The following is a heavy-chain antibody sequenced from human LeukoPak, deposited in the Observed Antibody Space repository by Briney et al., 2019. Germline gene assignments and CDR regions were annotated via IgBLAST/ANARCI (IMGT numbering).Heavy chain of an antibody. CDR3: ARYDSGTFYKANWFDP. J-gene: IGHJ5*02. CDR1: GGSISTGGYY. D-gene: IGHD3-10*01. Sequence: SETLSLTCTVSGGSISTGGYYWSWIRQHPGKGLEWIGYIYYSGSTYYNPSLESRVTIPLDTSNNHFSLKLSSVTAADTAVYYCARYDSGTFYKANWFDPWGQGTLVTVSS. V-gene: IGHV4-31*03. CDR2: IYYSGST.